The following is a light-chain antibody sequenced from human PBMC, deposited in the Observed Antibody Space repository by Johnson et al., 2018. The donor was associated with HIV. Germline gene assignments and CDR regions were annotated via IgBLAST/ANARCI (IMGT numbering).Light chain of an antibody. J-gene: IGLJ1*01. V-gene: IGLV1-51*01. Sequence: QSVLTQPPSVSAAPGQKVTISCSGSSSNIGNNYVSWYQQLPGTAPKLLIYDNNKRPSGIPDRFSGSKSGTSATLGITGLQTGDEADYYCGTLGSSRSAGGVIGSGTKVTVL. CDR2: DNN. CDR1: SSNIGNNY. CDR3: GTLGSSRSAGGV.